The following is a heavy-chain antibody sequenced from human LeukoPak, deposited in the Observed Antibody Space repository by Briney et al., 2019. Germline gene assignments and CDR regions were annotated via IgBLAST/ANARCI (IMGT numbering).Heavy chain of an antibody. D-gene: IGHD3-22*01. Sequence: GGSLRLSCAASGFTFSSYSMNWVRQAPGKGLEWVSSISSSSSSYIYYADSVKGRFTISRDNAKNSLYLQMNSLRAEDTAVYYCARVVRRGYDSTPYYFDYWGQGTLVTVSS. V-gene: IGHV3-21*01. CDR2: ISSSSSSYI. CDR1: GFTFSSYS. CDR3: ARVVRRGYDSTPYYFDY. J-gene: IGHJ4*02.